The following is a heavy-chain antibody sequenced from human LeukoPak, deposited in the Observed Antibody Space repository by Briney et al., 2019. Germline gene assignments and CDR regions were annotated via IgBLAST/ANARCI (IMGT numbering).Heavy chain of an antibody. J-gene: IGHJ4*02. D-gene: IGHD6-19*01. CDR2: ISGSSGYT. V-gene: IGHV3-23*01. CDR1: GITFSNLY. Sequence: GGSLRLSCAASGITFSNLYMNWIRQAPGKGLEWVSAISGSSGYTYYADSVKGRFTISRDNSKNTLYLQMNSLTAEDTAVYYCAKRISGWYFTDYWGQGTLVTVSS. CDR3: AKRISGWYFTDY.